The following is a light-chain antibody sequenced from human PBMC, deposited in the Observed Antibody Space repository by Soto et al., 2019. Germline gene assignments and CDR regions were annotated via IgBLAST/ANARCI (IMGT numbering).Light chain of an antibody. V-gene: IGKV3-20*01. CDR3: QQYMSAVT. Sequence: EIVLTQSPVSLSLSPGQRATLSCRASQSVDATFFAWYQKKPGQAPRLLIQGASKRATGIPDRFSGSGSGTDFTLIISRLEPEDFAVYYCQQYMSAVTSGQGTKVEIK. J-gene: IGKJ1*01. CDR2: GAS. CDR1: QSVDATF.